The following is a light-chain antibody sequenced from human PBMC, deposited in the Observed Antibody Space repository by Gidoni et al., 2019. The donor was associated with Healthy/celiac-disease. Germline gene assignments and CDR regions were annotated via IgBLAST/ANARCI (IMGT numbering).Light chain of an antibody. Sequence: EIVLTQSPATLSLSPGERATLSCRASQSINNYLAWYQQRTAQAPKLLIYYAVHRADGSPARFSGSGAGTDVTLTISSLEPEDFAVYYCQQRSNWPPLTFGGGTKVEIE. CDR1: QSINNY. V-gene: IGKV3-11*01. J-gene: IGKJ4*01. CDR3: QQRSNWPPLT. CDR2: YAV.